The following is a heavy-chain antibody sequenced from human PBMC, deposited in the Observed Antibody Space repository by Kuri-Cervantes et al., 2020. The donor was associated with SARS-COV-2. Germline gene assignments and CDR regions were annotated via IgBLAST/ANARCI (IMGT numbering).Heavy chain of an antibody. D-gene: IGHD4-17*01. CDR1: GYTFTSYG. Sequence: ASVKVSCKASGYTFTSYGISWVRQAPGQGLEWMGWISAYNGNTNYAQKLQGRVTMSMDTSTSTVFMELTNLTSDDTAVYYCARRVQSAVTTDPYYYYYMDVWGKGTTVTVSS. CDR2: ISAYNGNT. CDR3: ARRVQSAVTTDPYYYYYMDV. J-gene: IGHJ6*03. V-gene: IGHV1-18*04.